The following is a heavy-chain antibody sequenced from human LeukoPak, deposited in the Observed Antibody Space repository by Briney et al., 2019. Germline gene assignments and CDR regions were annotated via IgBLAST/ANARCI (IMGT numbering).Heavy chain of an antibody. V-gene: IGHV1-46*01. D-gene: IGHD5-18*01. CDR3: ARVDTAMVIDY. J-gene: IGHJ4*02. Sequence: GASVKVSCKASGYTFTSYYMHWVRQAPGQGLEWVGIINPSGGSTSYAQKFQGRVTMTRDTSTSTVYMELSSLRSEDTAVYYCARVDTAMVIDYWGQGTLVTVSS. CDR1: GYTFTSYY. CDR2: INPSGGST.